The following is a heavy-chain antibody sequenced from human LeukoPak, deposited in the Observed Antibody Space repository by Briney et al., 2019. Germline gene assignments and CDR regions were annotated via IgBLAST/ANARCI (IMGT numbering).Heavy chain of an antibody. CDR2: IIPILGIA. Sequence: SVKVSCKASGGTFSSYTISWVRQAPGQGLEWMGRIIPILGIANYAQKFQGRVTITADKSTSTAYMELSSLRSEDTAVYYCARDSKYYDLWSGYSYNWFDPWGQGTLVTVSS. CDR1: GGTFSSYT. CDR3: ARDSKYYDLWSGYSYNWFDP. V-gene: IGHV1-69*04. J-gene: IGHJ5*02. D-gene: IGHD3-3*01.